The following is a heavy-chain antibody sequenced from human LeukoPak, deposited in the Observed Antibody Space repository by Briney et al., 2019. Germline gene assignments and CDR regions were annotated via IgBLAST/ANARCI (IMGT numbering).Heavy chain of an antibody. Sequence: PSETLSLTCTVSGGSISSYYWSWIRQPPGKGLEWIGYIYYSGSTNYNPSLKSRVTISVDTSKNQFSLKLSSVTAADTAVYYCASSWYGEDRNYYYYMDVWGKGTTVTVSS. CDR1: GGSISSYY. V-gene: IGHV4-59*01. CDR3: ASSWYGEDRNYYYYMDV. J-gene: IGHJ6*03. CDR2: IYYSGST. D-gene: IGHD6-13*01.